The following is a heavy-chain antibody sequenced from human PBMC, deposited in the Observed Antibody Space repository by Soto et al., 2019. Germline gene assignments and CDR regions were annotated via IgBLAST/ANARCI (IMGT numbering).Heavy chain of an antibody. CDR3: AGLPLSRGDLDH. V-gene: IGHV4-39*01. Sequence: QLQLQESGPGLVKPSETLSLTCTVSGDSISSSNYYGGWIRQPSGKGLEWIGSMYNGGSNYYNPSLKSRVTISVNTSKNQYSLELSSVTAADTAVYYGAGLPLSRGDLDHWGQGTLVTVSS. J-gene: IGHJ4*02. CDR1: GDSISSSNYY. CDR2: MYNGGSN. D-gene: IGHD1-26*01.